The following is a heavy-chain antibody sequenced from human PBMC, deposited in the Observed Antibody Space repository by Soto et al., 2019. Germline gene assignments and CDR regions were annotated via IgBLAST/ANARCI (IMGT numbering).Heavy chain of an antibody. D-gene: IGHD5-12*01. J-gene: IGHJ5*02. Sequence: PSETLSLTCTVSGGSISSYYWSWIRQPPGKGLEWIGYIYYSGSTNYNPSLKSRVTISVDTSKNQFSLKLSSVTAADTAVYYCARSNGGGYDLLYWFDPWGQGTLVTVS. CDR2: IYYSGST. V-gene: IGHV4-59*01. CDR1: GGSISSYY. CDR3: ARSNGGGYDLLYWFDP.